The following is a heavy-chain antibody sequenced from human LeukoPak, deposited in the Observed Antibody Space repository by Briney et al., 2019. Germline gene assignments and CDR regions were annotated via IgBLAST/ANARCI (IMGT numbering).Heavy chain of an antibody. CDR3: AKDSVWFGSSPTGYFDY. CDR2: IRYDGSNK. V-gene: IGHV3-30*02. J-gene: IGHJ4*02. CDR1: GFTFSSHG. Sequence: GGSLRLSCAASGFTFSSHGMHWVRQAPGKGLEWVAFIRYDGSNKYYADSVKGRFTISRDNSKNTLYLQMNSLRAEDTAVYYCAKDSVWFGSSPTGYFDYWGQGTLVTVSS. D-gene: IGHD3-10*01.